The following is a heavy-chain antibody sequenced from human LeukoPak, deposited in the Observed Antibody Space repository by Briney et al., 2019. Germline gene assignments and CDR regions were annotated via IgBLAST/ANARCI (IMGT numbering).Heavy chain of an antibody. V-gene: IGHV4-59*11. CDR3: ARARYSGSYYIDY. CDR1: GGSISSHY. CDR2: IYYSGST. J-gene: IGHJ4*02. Sequence: SETLSLTCTVSGGSISSHYWSWIRQPPGKGLEWIGYIYYSGSTNYNPSLKSRVTISVDTSKNQLSLKLSSVTAADTAVYYCARARYSGSYYIDYWGQGTLVTVSS. D-gene: IGHD1-26*01.